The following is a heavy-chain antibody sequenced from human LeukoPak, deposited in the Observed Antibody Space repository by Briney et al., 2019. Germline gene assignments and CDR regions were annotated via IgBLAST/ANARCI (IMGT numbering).Heavy chain of an antibody. J-gene: IGHJ3*02. CDR3: ARVGAGYSSSWYVGATYNDAFDI. D-gene: IGHD6-13*01. V-gene: IGHV3-9*01. Sequence: GRSLRLSCAASGFTFDDYAMHWVRQAPGKGLEWVSGISWNSGSIGYADSVKGRFTISRDNAKNSLYLQMNSLRAEDTAVYYCARVGAGYSSSWYVGATYNDAFDIWGQGTMVTVSS. CDR1: GFTFDDYA. CDR2: ISWNSGSI.